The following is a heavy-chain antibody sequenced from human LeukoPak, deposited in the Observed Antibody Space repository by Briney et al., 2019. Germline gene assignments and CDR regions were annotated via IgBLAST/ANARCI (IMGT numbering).Heavy chain of an antibody. D-gene: IGHD1-26*01. J-gene: IGHJ4*02. V-gene: IGHV3-23*01. CDR3: AKHSGSYFIYYIDS. Sequence: GGSLRLSCAASGFTFSSYGMSWVRQAPGKGLEWASTISGSGYNTYYADSVKGRFTISRDNSANTLYLQMNSLRAEDTALYYCAKHSGSYFIYYIDSWGQGTLVTVSS. CDR1: GFTFSSYG. CDR2: ISGSGYNT.